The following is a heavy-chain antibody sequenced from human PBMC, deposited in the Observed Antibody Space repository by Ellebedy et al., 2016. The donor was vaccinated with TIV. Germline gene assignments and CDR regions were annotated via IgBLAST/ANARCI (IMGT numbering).Heavy chain of an antibody. CDR3: ARHPPSFVAAPYYFDY. Sequence: GESLKISCKGFGYRFSTYWIGWVRQMPGKGLEWMGIIYPSDSDTRYSPSFQGRVTISADKSFSTAYLQWNSLKASDTAIYYCARHPPSFVAAPYYFDYWGQGTLVTVSS. CDR1: GYRFSTYW. D-gene: IGHD6-19*01. V-gene: IGHV5-51*01. CDR2: IYPSDSDT. J-gene: IGHJ4*02.